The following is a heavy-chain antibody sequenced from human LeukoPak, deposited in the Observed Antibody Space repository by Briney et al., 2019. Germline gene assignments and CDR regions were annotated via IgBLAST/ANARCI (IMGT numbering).Heavy chain of an antibody. D-gene: IGHD3-10*01. CDR2: IYYSGST. V-gene: IGHV4-59*08. CDR1: GGSISSYY. Sequence: PSETLSLTCTVSGGSISSYYWNWIRQPPGKGLEWIGYIYYSGSTNYNPSLKSRVTTSVDTSKNQFSLKLSSVTAADTAVYYCARSRGSGSYFDYWGQGTLVTVSP. J-gene: IGHJ4*02. CDR3: ARSRGSGSYFDY.